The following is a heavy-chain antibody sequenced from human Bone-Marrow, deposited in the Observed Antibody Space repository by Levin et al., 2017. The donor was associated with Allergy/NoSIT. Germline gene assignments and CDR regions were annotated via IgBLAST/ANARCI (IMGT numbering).Heavy chain of an antibody. CDR1: GFTFSSHA. CDR2: ISSDGSHK. Sequence: GESLKISCAASGFTFSSHAMHWVRQAPGKGLEWVAVISSDGSHKYYADSVKGRFTISRDNSKNTLYVQVNSLRAEDTAVYYCARAECISTRCYYYYGMDVWGQGTTVIVSS. D-gene: IGHD2-2*01. CDR3: ARAECISTRCYYYYGMDV. J-gene: IGHJ6*02. V-gene: IGHV3-30*01.